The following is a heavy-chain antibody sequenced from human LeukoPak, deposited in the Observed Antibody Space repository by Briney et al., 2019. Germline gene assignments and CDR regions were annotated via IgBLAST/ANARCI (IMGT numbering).Heavy chain of an antibody. J-gene: IGHJ6*02. CDR1: GYIFTSYW. D-gene: IGHD2-15*01. V-gene: IGHV5-51*01. CDR3: ARSCSGGSCYSLYGMDV. CDR2: IYPGDSDT. Sequence: GESLKISCKGSGYIFTSYWIGWVRQMPGKGLEWMGIIYPGDSDTRYSPSFQGQVTISADKSISTAYLQWSSLKASDTAMYYCARSCSGGSCYSLYGMDVWGQGTTVTVSS.